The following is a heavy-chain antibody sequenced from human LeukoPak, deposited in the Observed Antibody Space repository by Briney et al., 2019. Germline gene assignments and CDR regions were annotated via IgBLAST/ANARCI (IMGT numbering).Heavy chain of an antibody. CDR2: IIPIFGTA. D-gene: IGHD3-10*01. V-gene: IGHV1-69*13. J-gene: IGHJ6*02. Sequence: SVKVSCKASGGTFSSYATSWVRQAPGQGLEWMGGIIPIFGTANYAQKFQGRVTITADESASTAYMELSSLRSEDTAVYYCARDSVPYYYYGMDVWGQGTTVTVSS. CDR1: GGTFSSYA. CDR3: ARDSVPYYYYGMDV.